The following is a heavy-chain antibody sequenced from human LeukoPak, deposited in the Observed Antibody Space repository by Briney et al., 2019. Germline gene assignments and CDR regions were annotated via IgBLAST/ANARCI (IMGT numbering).Heavy chain of an antibody. Sequence: SETLSLTCTVSGGSISSYYWSWIRQPAGKGLEWIGRIYTSGSTNYNPSLRSRVTMSVDTSKYQFSLKLSSATAADTAVYYCARGSSSGPDYYYGMDVWGQGTTVTVSS. D-gene: IGHD6-19*01. V-gene: IGHV4-4*07. CDR1: GGSISSYY. CDR2: IYTSGST. J-gene: IGHJ6*02. CDR3: ARGSSSGPDYYYGMDV.